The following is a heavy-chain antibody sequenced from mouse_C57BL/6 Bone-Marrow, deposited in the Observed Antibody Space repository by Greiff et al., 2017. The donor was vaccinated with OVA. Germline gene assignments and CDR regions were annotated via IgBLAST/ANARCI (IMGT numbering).Heavy chain of an antibody. CDR1: GYSITSGYY. D-gene: IGHD1-1*02. V-gene: IGHV3-6*01. J-gene: IGHJ3*01. Sequence: DVKLQESGPGLVKPSQSLSLTCSVTGYSITSGYYWNWIRQFPGNKLEWMGIISYDGSNNSNPYLTNRISITRDTSTNQCFLKFNSLTTEAPAIFYGSRVLLLTLSSAAWFAYWGQGTLVTVSA. CDR3: SRVLLLTLSSAAWFAY. CDR2: ISYDGSN.